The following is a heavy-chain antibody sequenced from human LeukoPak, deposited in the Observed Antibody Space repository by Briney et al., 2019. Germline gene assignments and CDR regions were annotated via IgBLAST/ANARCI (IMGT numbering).Heavy chain of an antibody. J-gene: IGHJ4*02. Sequence: GGSLRLSCTASSFTFGQDAMTWVRQAPAKGLEWVGFMRSNAHGGTAEYAASVKGRFTISRDESKNIAYLQMYTLKPDDTAMYYCWSSGETFGECFDYWGQGTLVTVSS. D-gene: IGHD3-22*01. CDR2: MRSNAHGGTA. CDR3: WSSGETFGECFDY. V-gene: IGHV3-49*04. CDR1: SFTFGQDA.